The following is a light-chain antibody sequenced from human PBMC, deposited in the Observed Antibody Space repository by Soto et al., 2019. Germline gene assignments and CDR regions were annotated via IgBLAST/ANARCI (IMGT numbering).Light chain of an antibody. CDR3: QQYCNSPPT. Sequence: EIVMTQSPATLPVSPGKRATLSCRASQSVSSNLAWYQQKPGQAPRLLIYATSTRATGIPARFSGSGSGTDFTLTISRLEPEDFAVYYCQQYCNSPPTFGQGTKVDI. V-gene: IGKV3-15*01. CDR1: QSVSSN. CDR2: ATS. J-gene: IGKJ1*01.